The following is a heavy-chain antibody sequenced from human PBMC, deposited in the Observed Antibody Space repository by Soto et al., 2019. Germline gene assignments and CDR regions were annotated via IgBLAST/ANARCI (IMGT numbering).Heavy chain of an antibody. Sequence: QVQLMQSGGEVKMPGASVEVSCKTSGYMFTTYGMSWVRQAPGHGLEWMAWISAYNGNKKYAQKFEGRVTMTTDTSPSTVSMELRDLTSDDTAIYYCARTGGGMAARPLEYWGQGTLVIVSS. CDR2: ISAYNGNK. J-gene: IGHJ4*02. CDR3: ARTGGGMAARPLEY. D-gene: IGHD6-6*01. CDR1: GYMFTTYG. V-gene: IGHV1-18*01.